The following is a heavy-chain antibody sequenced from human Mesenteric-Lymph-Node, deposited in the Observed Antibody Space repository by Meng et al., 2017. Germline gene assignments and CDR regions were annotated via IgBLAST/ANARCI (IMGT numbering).Heavy chain of an antibody. J-gene: IGHJ2*01. Sequence: GQRQEPGPGLVNPSQTLSLTCTVSGGSISSDGYYWSWIRQPPGKGLEWSGHIYNSGSTYYNPSLKSRITISVDTSKNQFSLKLSSVTAADTAVYYCARGQKGYFDLWGRGTLVTVSS. CDR3: ARGQKGYFDL. V-gene: IGHV4-30-4*01. CDR2: IYNSGST. CDR1: GGSISSDGYY.